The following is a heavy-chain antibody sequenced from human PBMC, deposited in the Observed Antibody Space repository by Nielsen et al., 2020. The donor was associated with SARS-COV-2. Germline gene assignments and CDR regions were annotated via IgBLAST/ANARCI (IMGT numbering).Heavy chain of an antibody. CDR1: GYTFTTYW. CDR2: IYPGDSDT. J-gene: IGHJ6*02. D-gene: IGHD3-10*01. Sequence: GESRKISCKTSGYTFTTYWIGWVRQMPGKGLEWMGIIYPGDSDTRYSPSFQGQVTISADKSISTTYLQWRSLKASDTAMYYCAREGRDDSGTERRGMDVWGRGTTVTVSS. V-gene: IGHV5-51*01. CDR3: AREGRDDSGTERRGMDV.